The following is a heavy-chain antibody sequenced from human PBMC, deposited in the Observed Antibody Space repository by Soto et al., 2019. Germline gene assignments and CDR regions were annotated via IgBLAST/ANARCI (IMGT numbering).Heavy chain of an antibody. CDR1: GFTFSSYA. CDR2: ISGSGGST. Sequence: GGSLRLSCAASGFTFSSYAMSWVRQATGKGLEWVSAISGSGGSTYYADSVKGRFTTSRDNSKNTLYLQMNSLRAEDTAVYYCASRYSSCFYSHGELDYWGQGTLVTVSS. J-gene: IGHJ4*02. D-gene: IGHD6-19*01. CDR3: ASRYSSCFYSHGELDY. V-gene: IGHV3-23*01.